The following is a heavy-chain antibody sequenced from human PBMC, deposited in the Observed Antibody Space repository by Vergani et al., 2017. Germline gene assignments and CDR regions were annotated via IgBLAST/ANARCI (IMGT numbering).Heavy chain of an antibody. V-gene: IGHV3-73*01. CDR1: GFTFSGSA. J-gene: IGHJ4*02. CDR2: IRSKANSYAT. Sequence: EVQLVESGGGLVQPGGSLKLSCAASGFTFSGSAMHWVRQASGKGLEWVGRIRSKANSYATAYAASVKGRFTISRDDSKNTAYLQMNSLNTEDTAVYYCTRRMGLDPFDYWGQGTLVTVSS. D-gene: IGHD6-19*01. CDR3: TRRMGLDPFDY.